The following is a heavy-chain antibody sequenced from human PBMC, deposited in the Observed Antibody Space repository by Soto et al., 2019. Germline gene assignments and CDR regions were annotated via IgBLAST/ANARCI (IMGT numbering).Heavy chain of an antibody. J-gene: IGHJ4*02. CDR1: GGTFSSYA. V-gene: IGHV1-69*01. CDR2: IIPILGTA. CDR3: ESSGSMFDRGYFDY. D-gene: IGHD3-3*02. Sequence: QVQLVQSGAEVTKPGSSMKVSCKASGGTFSSYAISWVRQAPGQGLEWMGGIIPILGTANYAQKFQGRVKINADEATSAAYMELSSLRSEDTAVYYCESSGSMFDRGYFDYWGQGTLVTVSS.